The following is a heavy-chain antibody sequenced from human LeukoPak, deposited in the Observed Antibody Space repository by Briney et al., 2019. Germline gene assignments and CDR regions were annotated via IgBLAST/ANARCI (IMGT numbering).Heavy chain of an antibody. CDR3: AKGAHVLRYFDY. CDR2: ISSSSTTI. D-gene: IGHD3-9*01. CDR1: GFTFSSYS. J-gene: IGHJ4*02. V-gene: IGHV3-48*04. Sequence: GGSLRLSCAASGFTFSSYSMNWVRQAPGKGLEWVSYISSSSTTIYYADSVKGRFTISRDNAKNSLYLQMNSLRVEDTAVYYCAKGAHVLRYFDYWGQGTLVTVSS.